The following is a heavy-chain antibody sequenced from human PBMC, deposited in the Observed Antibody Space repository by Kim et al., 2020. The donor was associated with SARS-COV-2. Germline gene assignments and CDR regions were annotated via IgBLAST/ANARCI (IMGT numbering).Heavy chain of an antibody. V-gene: IGHV3-30-3*01. CDR3: ACSSSLDY. CDR2: ISSDGSNK. D-gene: IGHD6-13*01. J-gene: IGHJ4*02. CDR1: GFTFNTYT. Sequence: GGSLRLSCAASGFTFNTYTMHWVRQAPGKGLEWVAVISSDGSNKYYADSVKGRFTISRDNSKNTLYLQMNSLRAEDTAVYYCACSSSLDYWGQGTLVTVSS.